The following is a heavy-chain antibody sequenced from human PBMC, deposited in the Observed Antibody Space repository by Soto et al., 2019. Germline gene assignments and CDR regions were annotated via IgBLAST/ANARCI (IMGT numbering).Heavy chain of an antibody. V-gene: IGHV5-51*01. CDR3: AGHLAHYFDS. CDR2: IYPGNSDT. CDR1: GYIFTTEW. Sequence: RGEALKISWKGSGYIFTTEWIGWVRQMPGKGLEWMGLIYPGNSDTRYSPSFQGQVTISADKSTSTAYLQWSSLKASDTAMYYCAGHLAHYFDSWGQGSLVTVSS. J-gene: IGHJ4*02.